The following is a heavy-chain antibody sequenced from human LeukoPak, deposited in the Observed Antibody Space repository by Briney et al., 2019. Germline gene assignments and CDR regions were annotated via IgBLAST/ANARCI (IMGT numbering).Heavy chain of an antibody. D-gene: IGHD6-19*01. Sequence: GGSLRLSCAASGFTFSSFSMNWVRQAPGKGLEWVSYIRSGGTNTDYTGSVKGRFTISRDKSKNTLSLQMNSLTAEDTAVYYCAKQDSSGGGLDYWGQGTLVTVSS. V-gene: IGHV3-48*01. CDR2: IRSGGTNT. CDR3: AKQDSSGGGLDY. J-gene: IGHJ4*02. CDR1: GFTFSSFS.